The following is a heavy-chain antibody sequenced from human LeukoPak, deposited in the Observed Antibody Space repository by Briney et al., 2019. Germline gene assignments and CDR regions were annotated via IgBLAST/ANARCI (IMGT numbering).Heavy chain of an antibody. D-gene: IGHD6-13*01. Sequence: GGSLRLSCAASGFTFSNYAMSWVRRAPGKGLEWVSAISGSGARTFYADSVRGRFTISRDNSKNTLYLQMNSLRAEDTAVYYCAKDGSLGAAGTIEYFQHWGQGTLVTVSS. V-gene: IGHV3-23*01. CDR2: ISGSGART. CDR3: AKDGSLGAAGTIEYFQH. J-gene: IGHJ1*01. CDR1: GFTFSNYA.